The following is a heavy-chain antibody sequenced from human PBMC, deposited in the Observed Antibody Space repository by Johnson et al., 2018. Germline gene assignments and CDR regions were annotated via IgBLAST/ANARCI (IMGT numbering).Heavy chain of an antibody. V-gene: IGHV1-69*12. Sequence: QVRLVQSGGGVVQPGRSLRLSCAASGFTFSSYAISWVRQAPGQGLEWMGGIIPLFGTANYAQKFQGRVTITADETTGTAYMELSSLRAEDTAVYYCARDHVAVAGKFVPFDIWGQGTMVTVSS. CDR1: GFTFSSYA. D-gene: IGHD6-19*01. CDR3: ARDHVAVAGKFVPFDI. J-gene: IGHJ3*02. CDR2: IIPLFGTA.